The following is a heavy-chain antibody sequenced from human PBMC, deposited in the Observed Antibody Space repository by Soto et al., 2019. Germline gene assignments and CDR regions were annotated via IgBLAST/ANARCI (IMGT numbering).Heavy chain of an antibody. CDR3: AIVKTPNHYYYDYYHMDV. D-gene: IGHD2-8*01. CDR1: GFTFDDYA. V-gene: IGHV3-20*01. CDR2: INWNGGST. J-gene: IGHJ6*03. Sequence: EEQLVESGGGVVRPGGSLRLSCAASGFTFDDYAMSWVRQAPGKGLEWVSGINWNGGSTGYADSVQGRFTISRDNAKNSLYLQLNSLRAEDTALYHCAIVKTPNHYYYDYYHMDVWGQGTTVTVSS.